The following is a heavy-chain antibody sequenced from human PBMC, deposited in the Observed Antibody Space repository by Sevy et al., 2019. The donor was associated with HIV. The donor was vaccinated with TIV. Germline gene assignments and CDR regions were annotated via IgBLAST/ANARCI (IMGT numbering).Heavy chain of an antibody. CDR2: IIPILGTT. Sequence: ASVKVSCKASGGTFTTSGISWVRQVPGQGLEWMGGIIPILGTTNYAQRFQYRVTITADESTKTAYMELSSLRSEDTAVYYCARGGGNGWYYFDYSGQATTVTVSS. J-gene: IGHJ4*02. V-gene: IGHV1-69*13. D-gene: IGHD6-19*01. CDR3: ARGGGNGWYYFDY. CDR1: GGTFTTSG.